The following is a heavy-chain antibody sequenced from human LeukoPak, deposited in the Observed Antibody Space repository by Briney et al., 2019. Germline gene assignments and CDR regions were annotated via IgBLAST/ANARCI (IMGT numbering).Heavy chain of an antibody. CDR1: VFTFSSYE. CDR3: ASGAQSDY. D-gene: IGHD1-26*01. J-gene: IGHJ4*02. Sequence: PGGSLRLSCAASVFTFSSYEMNWVRQAPGKGLEWVSYISSSGSPTYYADSVKGRFTISRDNAKNSLYLQMNSLRAEDTALYYCASGAQSDYWGQGTLVTVSS. V-gene: IGHV3-48*03. CDR2: ISSSGSPT.